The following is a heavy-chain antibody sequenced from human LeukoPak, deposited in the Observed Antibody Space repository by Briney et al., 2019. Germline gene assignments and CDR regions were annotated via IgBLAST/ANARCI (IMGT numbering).Heavy chain of an antibody. J-gene: IGHJ4*02. V-gene: IGHV3-21*01. Sequence: GGSLRLSCAASGFTFSSYSMNWVRQAPGKGLEWVSSISSSSSYIYYADSVKGRFTISRDNAKNSLYLQMNSLRAEDTAVYYCARDEGPTYDFWSVHWGQGTLVTVSS. D-gene: IGHD3-3*01. CDR1: GFTFSSYS. CDR3: ARDEGPTYDFWSVH. CDR2: ISSSSSYI.